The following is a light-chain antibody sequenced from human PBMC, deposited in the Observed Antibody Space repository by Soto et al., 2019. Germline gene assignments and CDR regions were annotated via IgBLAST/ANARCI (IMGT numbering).Light chain of an antibody. CDR3: QQYGSSPRT. J-gene: IGKJ1*01. CDR2: GTS. V-gene: IGKV3-20*01. CDR1: QSVIGSY. Sequence: EIVLTQSPGTLSLSPGERATLSCRASQSVIGSYLAWYQQKSGQAPRLLIYGTSSRATGIPDRFSGSGSGTDFTLTISRLEPEDFAVYYCQQYGSSPRTFGQGTKVEIK.